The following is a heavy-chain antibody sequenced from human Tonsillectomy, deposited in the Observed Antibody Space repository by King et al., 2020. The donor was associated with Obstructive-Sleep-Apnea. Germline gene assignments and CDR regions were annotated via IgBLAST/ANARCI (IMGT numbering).Heavy chain of an antibody. CDR3: AREGRDGYNQLGGDYFDY. Sequence: VQLVESGGGVVQPGRSLRLSCAASGFTFSNYAMHWFRQAPGKGIEWGSIVWSDGSKKFYEDSVKGRFTMSRDNSKNTLYVQMNSLRAEDTAVYYCAREGRDGYNQLGGDYFDYWGQGTLVTVSS. V-gene: IGHV3-33*01. CDR2: VWSDGSKK. CDR1: GFTFSNYA. J-gene: IGHJ4*02. D-gene: IGHD5-24*01.